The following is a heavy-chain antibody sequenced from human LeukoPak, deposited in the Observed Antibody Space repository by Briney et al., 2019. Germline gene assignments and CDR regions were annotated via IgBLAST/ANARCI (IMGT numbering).Heavy chain of an antibody. CDR2: IYNSGST. V-gene: IGHV4-39*01. CDR3: AILTYYYDSSGYYTLRDY. CDR1: GCSISSSSYY. J-gene: IGHJ4*02. Sequence: SETLSLTCTVSGCSISSSSYYWVWIPQPPGQGLVWIGSIYNSGSTYYNPSLNRRVTISVDSSQNQFTLKLSSVTDADTAAYYCAILTYYYDSSGYYTLRDYWGQGTLVSVSS. D-gene: IGHD3-22*01.